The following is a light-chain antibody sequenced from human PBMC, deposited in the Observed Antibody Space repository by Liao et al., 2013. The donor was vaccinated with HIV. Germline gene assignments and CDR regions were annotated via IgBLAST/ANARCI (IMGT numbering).Light chain of an antibody. J-gene: IGLJ2*01. CDR2: QDV. CDR1: NLGDKY. Sequence: SYELTQPPSVSVSPGQTATIACSGDNLGDKYASWYQQKPGQSPVMVIYQDVQRPSGIPERFSGSNFGNTATLTISGTQAVDEADYYCLACDSSTVVFGGGTKLTVL. V-gene: IGLV3-1*01. CDR3: LACDSSTVV.